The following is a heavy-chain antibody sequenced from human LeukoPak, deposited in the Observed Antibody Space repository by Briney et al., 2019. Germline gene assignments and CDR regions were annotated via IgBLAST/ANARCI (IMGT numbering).Heavy chain of an antibody. Sequence: PGRSLRLSCAASGFTFSSYAMHWVRQAPGKGLEWVAVISYDGGNKYYADSVKGRFTISRDNSKNTLYLQMNSLRAEDTAVYYCARDPRQLERLGFDYWGQGTLVTVSS. J-gene: IGHJ4*02. CDR1: GFTFSSYA. CDR3: ARDPRQLERLGFDY. CDR2: ISYDGGNK. D-gene: IGHD1-1*01. V-gene: IGHV3-30*04.